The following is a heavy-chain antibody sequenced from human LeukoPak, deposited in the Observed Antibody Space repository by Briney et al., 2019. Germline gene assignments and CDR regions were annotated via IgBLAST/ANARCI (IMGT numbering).Heavy chain of an antibody. J-gene: IGHJ3*02. CDR2: IYNGGST. CDR3: ARGYYDSSGFSSSGAFDS. V-gene: IGHV3-53*01. Sequence: WESLTLTCAASGFTFSSYELNWVRQAPGKGLEWVSVIYNGGSTNYADSVKGRFTISIDNSKNPLYLQLNSLTAEDTAVYYCARGYYDSSGFSSSGAFDSWSQGTMVTVYS. D-gene: IGHD3-22*01. CDR1: GFTFSSYE.